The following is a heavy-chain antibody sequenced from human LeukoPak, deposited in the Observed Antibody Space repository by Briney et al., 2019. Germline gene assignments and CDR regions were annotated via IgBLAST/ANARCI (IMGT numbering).Heavy chain of an antibody. D-gene: IGHD2-21*01. CDR3: TRSVRNGHIDY. V-gene: IGHV1-8*01. CDR1: GYTFTSYD. CDR2: MNPNSGDT. Sequence: ASVKVSCKASGYTFTSYDINWVRQATGQGLEWMGWMNPNSGDTGYAQKFQGRVTMTRSTSISTAYMELSSLRFEDTAIYYCTRSVRNGHIDYWGQGTLVTVSS. J-gene: IGHJ4*02.